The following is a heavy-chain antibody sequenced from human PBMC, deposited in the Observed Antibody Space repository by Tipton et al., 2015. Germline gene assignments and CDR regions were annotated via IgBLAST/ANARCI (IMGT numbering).Heavy chain of an antibody. D-gene: IGHD6-19*01. J-gene: IGHJ4*02. CDR1: GFGFSSTW. V-gene: IGHV3-74*01. CDR3: ARDYGSGWYGALDY. Sequence: SLRLSCADSGFGFSSTWMHWVRQAPGKGLVWVSHINTDGSRTNYADSVKGRFTISRDNAKNTLYLQMNNLRAEDTAVYYCARDYGSGWYGALDYWGQGTLVTVSS. CDR2: INTDGSRT.